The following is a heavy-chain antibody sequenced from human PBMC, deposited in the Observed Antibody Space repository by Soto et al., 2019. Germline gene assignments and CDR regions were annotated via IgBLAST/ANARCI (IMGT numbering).Heavy chain of an antibody. J-gene: IGHJ4*02. Sequence: PSETLSLTCTVSGDSITNGDYYWSWIRQPPGKGLEWIGYIYYSGSTDYDPSLKGRVTISVDMSKNQFSLRLSSVTAADTAVYYCAGNLLDEDFWGQGTLVTAPQ. D-gene: IGHD3-3*01. V-gene: IGHV4-30-4*01. CDR1: GDSITNGDYY. CDR3: AGNLLDEDF. CDR2: IYYSGST.